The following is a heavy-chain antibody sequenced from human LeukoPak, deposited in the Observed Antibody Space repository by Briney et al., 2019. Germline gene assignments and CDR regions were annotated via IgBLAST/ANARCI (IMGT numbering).Heavy chain of an antibody. V-gene: IGHV3-30*02. CDR3: AKELVSSSWYGDAFGI. D-gene: IGHD6-13*01. Sequence: PGGSLRLSCAASGFTFSSYGMHWVRQAPGKGLEWVAFIRYDGSNKYYADSVKGRFTISRDNSKNTLYLQMNSLRAEDTAVYYCAKELVSSSWYGDAFGIWGQGTMVTVSS. J-gene: IGHJ3*02. CDR1: GFTFSSYG. CDR2: IRYDGSNK.